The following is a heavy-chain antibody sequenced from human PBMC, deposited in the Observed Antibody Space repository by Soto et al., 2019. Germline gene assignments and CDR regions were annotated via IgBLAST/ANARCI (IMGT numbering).Heavy chain of an antibody. CDR1: GGTFSSYA. J-gene: IGHJ4*02. CDR2: IIPIFGTA. V-gene: IGHV1-69*13. D-gene: IGHD3-22*01. Sequence: SVKVSCKASGGTFSSYAISWVRQAPGQGLEWMGGIIPIFGTANYAQKFQGRVTITADESTSTAYMELSSLRSEDTAVCYCARVRDDSSGYPDYWGQGTLVTVSS. CDR3: ARVRDDSSGYPDY.